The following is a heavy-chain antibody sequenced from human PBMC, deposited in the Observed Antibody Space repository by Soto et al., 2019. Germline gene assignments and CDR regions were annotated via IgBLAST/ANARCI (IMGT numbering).Heavy chain of an antibody. CDR2: MNPNSGNT. Sequence: ASVKVSCKASGYTFTSYDINWVRQATGQGLEWMGWMNPNSGNTGYAQKFQGRVTMTRNTSISTAYMELSSLRSEDTAVYYCARFPKSQGWNWAYYYGMDVWGQGTKVTVSS. CDR3: ARFPKSQGWNWAYYYGMDV. V-gene: IGHV1-8*01. D-gene: IGHD1-7*01. CDR1: GYTFTSYD. J-gene: IGHJ6*02.